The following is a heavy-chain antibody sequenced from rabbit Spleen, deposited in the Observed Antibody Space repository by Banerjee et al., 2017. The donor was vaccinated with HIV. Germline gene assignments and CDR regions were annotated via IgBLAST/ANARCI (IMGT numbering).Heavy chain of an antibody. D-gene: IGHD1-1*01. V-gene: IGHV1S40*01. CDR2: INTATGKA. CDR1: GFSFSDRDV. Sequence: QSLEESGGDLVKPGASLTLTCKASGFSFSDRDVMCWVRQAPGKGLEWIACINTATGKAVYASWAKGRFTISKTSSTTVTLQMTSLTAADTATYFCARDLTVVIGWNFNLWAQGPWSPS. J-gene: IGHJ4*01. CDR3: ARDLTVVIGWNFNL.